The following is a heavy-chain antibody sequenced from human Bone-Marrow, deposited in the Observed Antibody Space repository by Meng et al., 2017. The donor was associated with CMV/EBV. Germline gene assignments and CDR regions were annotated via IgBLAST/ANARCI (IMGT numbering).Heavy chain of an antibody. J-gene: IGHJ4*02. Sequence: GESLKISCAASGFTFSNAWMSWVRQAPGKGLEWVGRIKSKTDGGTTDYAAPVKGRFTISRDDSKNTLYLQMNSLKTEDTAVYYCARAPDFWSGYYRGKYDYWGQGTLVTFSS. CDR1: GFTFSNAW. CDR3: ARAPDFWSGYYRGKYDY. D-gene: IGHD3-3*01. V-gene: IGHV3-15*01. CDR2: IKSKTDGGTT.